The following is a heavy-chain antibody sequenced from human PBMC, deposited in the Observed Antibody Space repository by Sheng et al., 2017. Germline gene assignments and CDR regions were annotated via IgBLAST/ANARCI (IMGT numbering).Heavy chain of an antibody. D-gene: IGHD2-2*01. CDR1: GGTFSSYA. CDR2: IIPILGIA. Sequence: QVQLVQSGAEVKKPGSSVKVSCKASGGTFSSYAISWVRQAPGQGLEWMGGIIPILGIANYAQKFQGRVTITADKSTSTAYMELSSLRSEDTAVYYCASGWYCSSTSCYFAFDIWGQGTMVTXLQ. CDR3: ASGWYCSSTSCYFAFDI. J-gene: IGHJ3*02. V-gene: IGHV1-69*04.